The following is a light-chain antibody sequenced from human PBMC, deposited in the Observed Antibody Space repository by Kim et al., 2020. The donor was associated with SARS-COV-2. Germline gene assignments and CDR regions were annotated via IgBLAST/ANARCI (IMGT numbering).Light chain of an antibody. Sequence: LTPRERANLACRASQSVGSRYLAWYPQKPGQAPGRLIYGASSRATGIPDRFSGSGSGTDFTLTISRLGPEDCAVYYCQQYGSSPTFGGGTKVDIK. J-gene: IGKJ4*02. CDR2: GAS. CDR1: QSVGSRY. V-gene: IGKV3-20*01. CDR3: QQYGSSPT.